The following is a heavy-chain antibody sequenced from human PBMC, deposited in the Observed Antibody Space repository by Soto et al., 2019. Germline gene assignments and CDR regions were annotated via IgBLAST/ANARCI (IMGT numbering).Heavy chain of an antibody. CDR3: ARAVYCSGGRCSFDP. Sequence: QVQLQESGPGLVKPSETLSLTCTVSGGSVSSGNYYWSWIRQPPGKGLEWIGFIYYTGSSSYNPSLQSRVTMALYKYNHQFSLKLTSVTAAATAVYYCARAVYCSGGRCSFDPWGQGTLVTVSS. D-gene: IGHD2-15*01. J-gene: IGHJ5*02. CDR2: IYYTGSS. V-gene: IGHV4-61*01. CDR1: GGSVSSGNYY.